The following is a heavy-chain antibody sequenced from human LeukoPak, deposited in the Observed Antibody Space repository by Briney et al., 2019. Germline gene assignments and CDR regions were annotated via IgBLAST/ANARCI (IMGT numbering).Heavy chain of an antibody. CDR2: INPNSGGT. V-gene: IGHV1-2*02. CDR3: ARGYSSGWYKDLFDI. D-gene: IGHD6-19*01. J-gene: IGHJ3*02. CDR1: GYTFTGYY. Sequence: GASVKVSCKASGYTFTGYYMHWVRQAPGQGLEWMGWINPNSGGTNYAQKFQGRVTMTRDTSISTAYMELNRLRSDDTAVYYCARGYSSGWYKDLFDIWGQGTMVTVSS.